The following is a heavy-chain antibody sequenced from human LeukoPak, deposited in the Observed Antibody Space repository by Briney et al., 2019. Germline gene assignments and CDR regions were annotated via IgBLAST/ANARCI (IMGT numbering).Heavy chain of an antibody. V-gene: IGHV3-23*01. D-gene: IGHD4-23*01. Sequence: GGSLRLSCAASGFTFSSYAMSWVRQAPGKGLEWISAISGSGGSTYYADSVKGRLTISRDNSKNTLYLQMNSLRAEDTAVYYCAKVYGGDSYALDIWGQGTMVTVSS. CDR1: GFTFSSYA. J-gene: IGHJ3*02. CDR3: AKVYGGDSYALDI. CDR2: ISGSGGST.